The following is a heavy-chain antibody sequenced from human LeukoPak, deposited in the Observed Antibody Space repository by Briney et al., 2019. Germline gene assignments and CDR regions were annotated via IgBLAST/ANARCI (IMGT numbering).Heavy chain of an antibody. Sequence: GRSLRLSCAASGFTFSSYGMHWFRQAPGKGLEWVAVIWYDGSNKYYADSVKGRFTISRDNSKNTLYLQMNSLRAEDTAVYYCARGPYYYDSSGYYELDYWGQGTLVTVSS. CDR1: GFTFSSYG. J-gene: IGHJ4*02. CDR3: ARGPYYYDSSGYYELDY. CDR2: IWYDGSNK. D-gene: IGHD3-22*01. V-gene: IGHV3-33*01.